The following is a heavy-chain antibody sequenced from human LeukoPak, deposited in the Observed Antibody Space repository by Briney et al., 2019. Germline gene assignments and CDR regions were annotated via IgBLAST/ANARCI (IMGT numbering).Heavy chain of an antibody. Sequence: PSDTLSLTCTISGGSISSYYWSWIRQPPGKGLEWIGYIYYSGSTNYNPSLKSRVTISVDTSKNQFSLKLSSVTAADTAVYYCSRSQAAAAYDYWGQGTLVTVSS. V-gene: IGHV4-59*01. CDR2: IYYSGST. CDR3: SRSQAAAAYDY. D-gene: IGHD6-13*01. CDR1: GGSISSYY. J-gene: IGHJ4*02.